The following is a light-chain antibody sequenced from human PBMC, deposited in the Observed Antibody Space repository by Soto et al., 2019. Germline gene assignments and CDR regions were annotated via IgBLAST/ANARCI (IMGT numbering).Light chain of an antibody. V-gene: IGKV1-33*01. CDR1: QDISNY. J-gene: IGKJ4*01. CDR3: QQYDNLPLT. CDR2: DAS. Sequence: DIQMTQSPSSLSASVGDRVTITCQASQDISNYLNWYQQNPGEAPKLLIYDASNLETGVPSRFSGSGSGTDFTFTISSLQPEDIATYYCQQYDNLPLTFGGGINVEIK.